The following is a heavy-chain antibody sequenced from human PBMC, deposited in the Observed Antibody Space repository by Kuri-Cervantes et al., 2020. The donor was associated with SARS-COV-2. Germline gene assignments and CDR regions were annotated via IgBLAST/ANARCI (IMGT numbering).Heavy chain of an antibody. D-gene: IGHD3-22*01. J-gene: IGHJ5*02. CDR2: FDPDDAET. Sequence: ASVKVSCKVSGYFLAESSIHWVRQAPGRGLEWMGRFDPDDAETNYAQDFRGRVTMTEDTSTDTAYMELRSLRSEDTAVYYCGASGYWKGWFDPWGQGTLVTVSS. CDR3: GASGYWKGWFDP. V-gene: IGHV1-24*01. CDR1: GYFLAESS.